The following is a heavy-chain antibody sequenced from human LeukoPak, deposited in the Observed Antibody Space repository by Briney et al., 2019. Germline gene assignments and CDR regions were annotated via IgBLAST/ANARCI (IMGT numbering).Heavy chain of an antibody. V-gene: IGHV3-15*01. CDR2: VRSKSDAGTM. J-gene: IGHJ6*04. CDR3: GGRRV. CDR1: GFNFRSAW. Sequence: PGGSLRLSCTDSGFNFRSAWVGWARQAPGEGLEWVGRVRSKSDAGTMDYAAHVEGRFTISRDDSKNMVYLDMNSLKTEDTAVYYCGGRRVWGNGTVVTVSS. D-gene: IGHD3-16*01.